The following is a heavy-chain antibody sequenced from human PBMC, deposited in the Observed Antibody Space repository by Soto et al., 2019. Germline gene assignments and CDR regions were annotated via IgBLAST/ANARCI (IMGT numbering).Heavy chain of an antibody. Sequence: SGTLSLTCTVSGGSMTSYYWTWIRQPAGKGLEWIGRVYSSGGTHYNPSLKSRVTISLDTSKNQFSLRLLSVTDADTAVYFCARGQRFSDWFDPWGQGTLATVSS. V-gene: IGHV4-4*07. J-gene: IGHJ5*02. CDR1: GGSMTSYY. CDR2: VYSSGGT. D-gene: IGHD3-3*01. CDR3: ARGQRFSDWFDP.